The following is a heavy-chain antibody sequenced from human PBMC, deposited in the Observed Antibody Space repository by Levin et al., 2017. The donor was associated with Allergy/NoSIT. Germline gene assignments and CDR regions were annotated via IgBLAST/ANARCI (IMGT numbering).Heavy chain of an antibody. J-gene: IGHJ6*02. CDR1: GFTISSNY. D-gene: IGHD1-26*01. CDR2: IYSGGST. CDR3: ARTVGATGGLGYYYYYYGMDV. V-gene: IGHV3-53*01. Sequence: GGSLRLSCAASGFTISSNYMSWVRQAPGKGLEWVSVIYSGGSTYYADSVKGRFTISRDNSKNTLYLQMNSLRAEDTAVYYCARTVGATGGLGYYYYYYGMDVWGQGTTVTVSS.